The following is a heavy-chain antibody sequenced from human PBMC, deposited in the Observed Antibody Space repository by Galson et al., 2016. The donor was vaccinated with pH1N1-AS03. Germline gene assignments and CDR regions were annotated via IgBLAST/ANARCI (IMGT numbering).Heavy chain of an antibody. J-gene: IGHJ4*02. CDR3: ARVACSSISCLDD. CDR2: IIPAVGIT. D-gene: IGHD2-2*01. CDR1: GGTFGTYG. V-gene: IGHV1-69*10. Sequence: SVKVSCKATGGTFGTYGITRVRQGPGQGLEWMGGIIPAVGITHYAQKYQGRVTFTADESTTTAYMELSRLRSEDTAVYFCARVACSSISCLDDWGQGTLVTVSS.